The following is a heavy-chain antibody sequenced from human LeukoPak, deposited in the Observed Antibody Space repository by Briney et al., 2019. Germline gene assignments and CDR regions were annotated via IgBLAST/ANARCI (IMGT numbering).Heavy chain of an antibody. J-gene: IGHJ4*02. Sequence: GASVKVSCKASGYTFTSYDISWVRQAPGQGLEWMGRIIPILGIANYAQKFQGRVTITADKSTSTAYMELSSLRSEDTAVYYCARDATIQLWPTFDYWGQGTLVTVSS. CDR2: IIPILGIA. CDR1: GYTFTSYD. V-gene: IGHV1-69*04. D-gene: IGHD5-18*01. CDR3: ARDATIQLWPTFDY.